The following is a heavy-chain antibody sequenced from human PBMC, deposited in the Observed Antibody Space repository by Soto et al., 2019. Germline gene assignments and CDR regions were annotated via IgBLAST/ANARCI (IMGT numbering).Heavy chain of an antibody. V-gene: IGHV3-21*04. CDR1: GFTFSSYS. D-gene: IGHD3-22*01. Sequence: GGSLRLSCAASGFTFSSYSMNWVRQAPGKGLEWVPSISSSSSYIYYVDSVKGRFTISRDNAMNSLYLQMNSLRAEDTAVYYCATAMTMIMPKNYWGHGTLVTVSS. J-gene: IGHJ4*01. CDR2: ISSSSSYI. CDR3: ATAMTMIMPKNY.